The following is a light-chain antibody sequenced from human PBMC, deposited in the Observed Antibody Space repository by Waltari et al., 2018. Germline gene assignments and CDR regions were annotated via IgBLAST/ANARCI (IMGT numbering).Light chain of an antibody. V-gene: IGLV3-10*01. J-gene: IGLJ3*02. CDR2: EDS. CDR1: ALPKNY. CDR3: YSTDSSGNHWV. Sequence: SYELTQPPSLSVSPGQTARITCPGDALPKNYAYWYQQKSGPAPVLVIYEDSKRPSGIPERFSGSSSGTMATLTISGAQVEDEADYYCYSTDSSGNHWVFGGGTKLTVL.